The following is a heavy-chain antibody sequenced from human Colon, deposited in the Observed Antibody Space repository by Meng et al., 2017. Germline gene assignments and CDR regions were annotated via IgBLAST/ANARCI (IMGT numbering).Heavy chain of an antibody. Sequence: QVQLQESGPGLVRPSETLPLICTVSGGSVSRSGYQWGWIRQPPGKGLESIGYASTNYNPSLKSRVTISLDTSRNQFSLSLSSVTAADTAVYYCARDHMGSLDYWGQGILVTVSS. J-gene: IGHJ4*02. CDR3: ARDHMGSLDY. D-gene: IGHD1-26*01. V-gene: IGHV4-61*08. CDR1: GGSVSRSGYQ. CDR2: AST.